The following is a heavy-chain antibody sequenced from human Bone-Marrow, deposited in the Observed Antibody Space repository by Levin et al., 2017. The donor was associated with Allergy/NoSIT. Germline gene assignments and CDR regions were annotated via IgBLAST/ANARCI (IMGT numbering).Heavy chain of an antibody. D-gene: IGHD1-7*01. CDR3: AADVNLKYDH. Sequence: PGGSLRLSCVASGLSFSSYVMHWVRQAPGKGLVWVSRISHDGNVITYADFVKGRFTISRDNAKNTLYLQTNSLRADDAAVYFCAADVNLKYDHRGQGTLVTVAS. V-gene: IGHV3-74*01. CDR1: GLSFSSYV. CDR2: ISHDGNVI. J-gene: IGHJ5*02.